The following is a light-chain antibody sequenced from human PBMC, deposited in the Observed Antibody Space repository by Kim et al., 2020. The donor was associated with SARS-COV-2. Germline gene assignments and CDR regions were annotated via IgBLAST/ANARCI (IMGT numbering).Light chain of an antibody. CDR1: SLRSYY. Sequence: SSELTQDPAVSVALGQTVRITCQGDSLRSYYASWYQQKPGQAPVLVIYGKNNRPSGIPDRFSGSSSGNTASLTITGAQAEDEADYYCNSRDISGHHWVFG. CDR3: NSRDISGHHWV. CDR2: GKN. V-gene: IGLV3-19*01. J-gene: IGLJ3*02.